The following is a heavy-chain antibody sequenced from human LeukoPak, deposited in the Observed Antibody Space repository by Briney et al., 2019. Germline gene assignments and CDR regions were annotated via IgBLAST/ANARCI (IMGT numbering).Heavy chain of an antibody. D-gene: IGHD2-2*01. CDR2: ISGSGGSA. J-gene: IGHJ4*02. Sequence: GGSLRLSCAASGFTFSSYAMSWVCQAPGKGLERVSGISGSGGSAHHADSVKGRFTISRDVNQNMLYLQMHSLRAEDTAVYYCAKDRQCSSSSRHGGFDHWGQGTLVSVSS. CDR1: GFTFSSYA. V-gene: IGHV3-23*01. CDR3: AKDRQCSSSSRHGGFDH.